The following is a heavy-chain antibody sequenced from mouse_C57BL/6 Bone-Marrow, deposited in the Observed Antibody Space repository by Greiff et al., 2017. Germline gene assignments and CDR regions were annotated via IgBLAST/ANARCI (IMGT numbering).Heavy chain of an antibody. CDR1: GYTFTGYW. CDR2: ILPGSGNT. Sequence: VQLQQSGAELMKPGASVKLSCKATGYTFTGYWIEWVKQRPGHGLEWIGEILPGSGNTYYNEKFKGKATLTADKSSSTAYMELRSLTSEDSAVYFCARSKGSSYWFAYWGQGTLVTVSA. D-gene: IGHD1-1*01. V-gene: IGHV1-9*01. CDR3: ARSKGSSYWFAY. J-gene: IGHJ3*01.